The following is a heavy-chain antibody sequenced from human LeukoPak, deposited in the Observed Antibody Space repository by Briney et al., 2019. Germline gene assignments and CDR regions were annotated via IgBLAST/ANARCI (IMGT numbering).Heavy chain of an antibody. J-gene: IGHJ3*02. Sequence: SETLSLTCADYGGSFSGYHWRWIRQPPGKELEWIEEINHSGSTNYNPSLKSRVTISVDTSKNQFSLKLSSVTAADTAVYYCARLRVYDFWIRRDAFAIWGQCTMVTVSS. CDR1: GGSFSGYH. CDR2: INHSGST. V-gene: IGHV4-34*01. D-gene: IGHD3-3*01. CDR3: ARLRVYDFWIRRDAFAI.